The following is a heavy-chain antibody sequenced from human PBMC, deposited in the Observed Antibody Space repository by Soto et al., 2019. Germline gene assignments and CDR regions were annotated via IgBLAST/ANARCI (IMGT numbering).Heavy chain of an antibody. Sequence: QVQLQESGPGLVKPSETLSLMCTVSGGSISSYYWSWIRQPPGKGLEWIGYIYYSGSTNYNPSLNRRVTISVDTSKNQFSLKLSSVTAAATAVYYCARERRDGYKHYFDYWGQGTLVTVSS. V-gene: IGHV4-59*01. D-gene: IGHD5-12*01. J-gene: IGHJ4*02. CDR1: GGSISSYY. CDR2: IYYSGST. CDR3: ARERRDGYKHYFDY.